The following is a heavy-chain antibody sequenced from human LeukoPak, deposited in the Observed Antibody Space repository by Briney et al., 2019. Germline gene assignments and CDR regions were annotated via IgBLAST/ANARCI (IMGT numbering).Heavy chain of an antibody. CDR3: ARVVYDSSGYPPPDY. CDR2: ISAYNGNT. Sequence: GASVKVSCKASGYTFTSYGISWVRQAPGQGLEWMGWISAYNGNTNYAQKLQGRVTMTTDTSTSTAYMELRSLRSDDTAVYYCARVVYDSSGYPPPDYWGQGTLVTVSS. D-gene: IGHD3-22*01. V-gene: IGHV1-18*01. CDR1: GYTFTSYG. J-gene: IGHJ4*02.